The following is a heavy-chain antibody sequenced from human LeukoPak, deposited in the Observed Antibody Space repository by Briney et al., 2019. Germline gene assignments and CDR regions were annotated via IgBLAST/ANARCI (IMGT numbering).Heavy chain of an antibody. J-gene: IGHJ4*02. CDR2: IDSSGGP. CDR1: GGSFSGYY. V-gene: IGHV4-34*01. Sequence: PSETLSLTCAVYGGSFSGYYWSWIRQPPGKGLEWIGEIDSSGGPHYNPSLNSRVILSVDTSKNQFSLELKSATAADTAVYYCASGSHPSRLAYWGQGALVTVSS. D-gene: IGHD3-16*01. CDR3: ASGSHPSRLAY.